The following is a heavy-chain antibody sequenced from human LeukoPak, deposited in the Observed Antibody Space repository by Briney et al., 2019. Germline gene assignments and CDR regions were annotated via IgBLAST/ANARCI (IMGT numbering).Heavy chain of an antibody. V-gene: IGHV3-7*03. J-gene: IGHJ4*02. D-gene: IGHD4-23*01. CDR1: GFPFSNYW. Sequence: PGGSLRLSCAGSGFPFSNYWMAWVRQAPGKGLEWVANMKEDGGEINYVDSVKGRFTISRDNAKNSLDLQMNSLRVDDTAVYYCVRDLGYSTFDYWGQGTLVIVSS. CDR3: VRDLGYSTFDY. CDR2: MKEDGGEI.